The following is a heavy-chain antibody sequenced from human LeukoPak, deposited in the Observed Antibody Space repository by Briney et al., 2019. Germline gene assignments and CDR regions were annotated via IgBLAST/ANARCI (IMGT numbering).Heavy chain of an antibody. J-gene: IGHJ6*03. CDR3: ARGNKGLDYYYYMDV. CDR2: IIPIFGTA. CDR1: GGTFSSYA. V-gene: IGHV1-69*05. Sequence: EASVKVSCKASGGTFSSYAISWVRQAPGQGLEWMGRIIPIFGTANYAQNFQGRVTITTDESTTTAYMELSSLRSEDTAVYYCARGNKGLDYYYYMDVWGKGTTVTVSS. D-gene: IGHD3/OR15-3a*01.